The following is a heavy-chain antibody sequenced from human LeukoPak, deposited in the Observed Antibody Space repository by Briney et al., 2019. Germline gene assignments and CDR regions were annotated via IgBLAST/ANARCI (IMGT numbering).Heavy chain of an antibody. D-gene: IGHD6-19*01. J-gene: IGHJ4*02. V-gene: IGHV1-2*02. CDR3: ARPGYSSGWYLGEYDY. CDR1: GYTFTDYY. Sequence: ASVKVSCKASGYTFTDYYIHWVRQAPGQGLEWMGWINPNSGATNYAQKLQGRVTMTTDTSTSTAYMELRSLRSDDTAVYYCARPGYSSGWYLGEYDYWGQGTLVTVSS. CDR2: INPNSGAT.